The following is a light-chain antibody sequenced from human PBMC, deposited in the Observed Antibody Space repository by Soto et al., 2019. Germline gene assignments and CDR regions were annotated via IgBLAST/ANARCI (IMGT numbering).Light chain of an antibody. CDR3: SSYTSSSTRV. Sequence: QSVLTQPASVSGSPGQSITISCTGTSSDVGGYNYVSWYQQHPGKAPKRMIFDVSNRPSGVSNRFSGSKSGNTASLTISGLLAEDEADYYCSSYTSSSTRVFGTGTKLTVL. J-gene: IGLJ1*01. CDR1: SSDVGGYNY. V-gene: IGLV2-14*01. CDR2: DVS.